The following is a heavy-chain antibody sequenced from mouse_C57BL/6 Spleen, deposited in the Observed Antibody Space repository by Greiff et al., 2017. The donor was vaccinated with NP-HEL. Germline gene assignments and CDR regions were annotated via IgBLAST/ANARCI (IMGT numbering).Heavy chain of an antibody. CDR2: IHPSDSDT. D-gene: IGHD4-1*02. Sequence: QVHVKQPGAELVKPGASVKVSCKASGYTFTSYWMHWVKQRPGQGLEWIGRIHPSDSDTNYNQKFKGKATLTVDKSSSTAYMQLSSLTSEDSAVYYCAILNWEGAYWGQGTLVTVSA. V-gene: IGHV1-74*01. CDR1: GYTFTSYW. CDR3: AILNWEGAY. J-gene: IGHJ3*01.